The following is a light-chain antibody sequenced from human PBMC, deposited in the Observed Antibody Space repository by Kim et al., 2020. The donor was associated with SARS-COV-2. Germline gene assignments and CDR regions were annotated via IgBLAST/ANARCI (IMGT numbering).Light chain of an antibody. CDR1: QSVSSSY. J-gene: IGKJ5*01. V-gene: IGKV3-20*01. CDR3: QQHGSSSIT. CDR2: GAS. Sequence: SPGERAPLSCRASQSVSSSYLAWYQQKPGQAPRLLIYGASSRATGIPDRFSGSGSGTDFTLTISRLEPEDFAVYYCQQHGSSSITFGQGTRLEIK.